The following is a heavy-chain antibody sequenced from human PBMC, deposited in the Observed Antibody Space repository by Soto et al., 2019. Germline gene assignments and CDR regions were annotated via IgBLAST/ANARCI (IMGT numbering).Heavy chain of an antibody. J-gene: IGHJ3*02. CDR2: ISDSGGST. Sequence: EVQLLESGGGLVQPGGSLRLSCAASGFTFSSYAMSWVRQAPGKGLEWVSAISDSGGSTYYADSVKGRFTISRDNSKNTLYLQMNSLRAEDTAVYYCAKDVTMVRGVIMFDAFDIWGQGTMVTVSS. CDR3: AKDVTMVRGVIMFDAFDI. V-gene: IGHV3-23*01. D-gene: IGHD3-10*01. CDR1: GFTFSSYA.